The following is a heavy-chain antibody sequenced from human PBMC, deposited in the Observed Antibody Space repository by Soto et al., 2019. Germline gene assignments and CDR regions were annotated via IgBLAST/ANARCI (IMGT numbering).Heavy chain of an antibody. CDR3: AHGQGDSSGREYYFDY. CDR2: IYWNDDK. Sequence: SGPTLVNPTQTLTLTCTFSGFSLSTSGVGVGWIRQPPGKALEWLALIYWNDDKRYSPSLKSRLTITKDTSKNQVVLTMTIMDPVDTATYYCAHGQGDSSGREYYFDYWGQGTLVTVSS. D-gene: IGHD6-19*01. V-gene: IGHV2-5*01. CDR1: GFSLSTSGVG. J-gene: IGHJ4*02.